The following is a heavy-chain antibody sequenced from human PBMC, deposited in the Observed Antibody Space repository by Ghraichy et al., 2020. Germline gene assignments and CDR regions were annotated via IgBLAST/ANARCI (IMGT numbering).Heavy chain of an antibody. CDR3: ARGPDTYYDFWSGYYKDRPNAFDI. D-gene: IGHD3-3*01. CDR1: GGSFSGYY. V-gene: IGHV4-34*01. Sequence: SETLSLTCAVYGGSFSGYYWSWIRQPPGKGLEWIGEINHSGSTNYNPSLKSRVTISVDTSKNQFSLKLSSVTAADTAVYYCARGPDTYYDFWSGYYKDRPNAFDIWGQGTMVTVSS. CDR2: INHSGST. J-gene: IGHJ3*02.